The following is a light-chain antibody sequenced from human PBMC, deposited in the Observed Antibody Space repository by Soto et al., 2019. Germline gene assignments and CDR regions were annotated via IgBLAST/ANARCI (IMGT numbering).Light chain of an antibody. J-gene: IGLJ1*01. CDR3: SSYAGSTSYV. CDR2: EVN. CDR1: SSDVGGYNY. Sequence: QSALTQPPSASGSPGQSVTISCTGTSSDVGGYNYVSWYQQHPGKAPKLMIYEVNKRPSGVPDRFSGSKSGDTASLTVSGLQADDEADYYCSSYAGSTSYVFGTGTKLTVL. V-gene: IGLV2-8*01.